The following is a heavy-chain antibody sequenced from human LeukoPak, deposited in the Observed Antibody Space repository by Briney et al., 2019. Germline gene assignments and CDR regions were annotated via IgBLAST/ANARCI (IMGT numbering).Heavy chain of an antibody. D-gene: IGHD5-18*01. CDR3: AKGRDTAMFLGIVDY. Sequence: GGSLRLSCAASGFTFSSYAMSWVRQAPGKGLEWVSAISGSGGSTYYADSVKGRFIVSRDNSKNTLYLQMNSLRAEDTAVYYCAKGRDTAMFLGIVDYWGQGTLVTVSS. V-gene: IGHV3-23*01. CDR2: ISGSGGST. CDR1: GFTFSSYA. J-gene: IGHJ4*02.